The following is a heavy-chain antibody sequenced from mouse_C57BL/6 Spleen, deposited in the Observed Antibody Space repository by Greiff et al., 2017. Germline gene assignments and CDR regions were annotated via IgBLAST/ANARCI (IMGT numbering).Heavy chain of an antibody. V-gene: IGHV2-6*01. Sequence: VMLVESGPGLVAPSQSLSITCTVSGFSLTSYGVDWVRQSPGKGLEWLGVIWGVGSTNYNSALKSRLSISKDNSKSQVFLKMNSLQTDDTAMYFCASLITSGEGYAMDYWGQGTSVTVSS. J-gene: IGHJ4*01. D-gene: IGHD1-1*01. CDR3: ASLITSGEGYAMDY. CDR2: IWGVGST. CDR1: GFSLTSYG.